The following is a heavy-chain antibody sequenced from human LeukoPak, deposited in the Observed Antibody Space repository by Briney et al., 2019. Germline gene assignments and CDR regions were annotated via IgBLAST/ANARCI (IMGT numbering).Heavy chain of an antibody. J-gene: IGHJ4*02. CDR3: ARRAGGYSHPYDY. D-gene: IGHD4-23*01. Sequence: GGSLRLSCAASGFTFSSYAMSWVRQAPGKGLEWVSLIYSGGTTYYADSVKGRFTISRDNSKNTLYLQMDSLRAEDTAVYYCARRAGGYSHPYDYWGQGILVTVSS. CDR1: GFTFSSYA. CDR2: IYSGGTT. V-gene: IGHV3-53*01.